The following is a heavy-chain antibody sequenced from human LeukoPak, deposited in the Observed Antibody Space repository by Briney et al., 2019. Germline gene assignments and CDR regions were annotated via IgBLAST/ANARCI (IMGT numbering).Heavy chain of an antibody. CDR1: GFTFDNSG. V-gene: IGHV3-30*18. CDR3: AKEYDNWIDY. D-gene: IGHD3/OR15-3a*01. CDR2: ISYDGTNS. J-gene: IGHJ4*02. Sequence: PGRSLRLSCAASGFTFDNSGMHWVRQAPGKGLEWMAVISYDGTNSYYADSVKGRFAISRDNSKNTVFLQMNSLRVEDTAVYYCAKEYDNWIDYWGQGTLVTVSS.